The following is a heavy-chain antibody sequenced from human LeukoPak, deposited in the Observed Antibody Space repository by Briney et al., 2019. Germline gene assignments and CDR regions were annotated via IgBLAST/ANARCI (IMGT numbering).Heavy chain of an antibody. V-gene: IGHV3-11*01. D-gene: IGHD1-26*01. J-gene: IGHJ6*02. Sequence: GGSLRLSCAASGFGFSDYYMNWIRQAPGKGLEWVSYISGSGSVTYLADSVKGRFTISRDNAKNSLYLQMNSLRAEDTALYYCAKDIGNYLYYGMDVWGQGTTVTVSS. CDR1: GFGFSDYY. CDR2: ISGSGSVT. CDR3: AKDIGNYLYYGMDV.